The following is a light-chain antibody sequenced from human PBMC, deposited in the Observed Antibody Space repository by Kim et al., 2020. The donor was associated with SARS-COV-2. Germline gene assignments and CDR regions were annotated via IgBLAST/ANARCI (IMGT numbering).Light chain of an antibody. CDR3: QQHNAYPPT. CDR2: DAS. Sequence: IRRSLAWYQQKPGKAPRLLIYDASTLQRGVPSGFSGSASGTEFTLTISSLQPEDFATYYCQQHNAYPPTFGGGTKVEIK. CDR1: IRRS. V-gene: IGKV1-9*01. J-gene: IGKJ4*01.